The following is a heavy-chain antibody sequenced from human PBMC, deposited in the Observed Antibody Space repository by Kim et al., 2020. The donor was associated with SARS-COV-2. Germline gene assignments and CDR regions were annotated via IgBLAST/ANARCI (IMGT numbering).Heavy chain of an antibody. D-gene: IGHD3-10*01. CDR3: ARDRWPFLLWFREFGAFDI. Sequence: GRFTISRDNSKNTLYLQMNSLRAEDTAVYYCARDRWPFLLWFREFGAFDIWGQGTMVTVSS. J-gene: IGHJ3*02. V-gene: IGHV3-30*01.